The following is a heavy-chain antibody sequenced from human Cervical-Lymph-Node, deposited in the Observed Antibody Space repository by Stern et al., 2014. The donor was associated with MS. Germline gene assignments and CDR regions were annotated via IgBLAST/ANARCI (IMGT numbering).Heavy chain of an antibody. CDR3: ARITVVRGLTVRNYYYGLDV. CDR1: GFSLTTSGMS. V-gene: IGHV2-70*01. Sequence: QVTLRESGPALVKPTQTLTLTCTSSGFSLTTSGMSVSWIRQPPGKALEWLALVDWDDDKYYSTSLRTRLTISKDTSKNQVVLTMTNMDPVDTATYYCARITVVRGLTVRNYYYGLDVWGQGTTVTVSS. D-gene: IGHD3-10*01. J-gene: IGHJ6*02. CDR2: VDWDDDK.